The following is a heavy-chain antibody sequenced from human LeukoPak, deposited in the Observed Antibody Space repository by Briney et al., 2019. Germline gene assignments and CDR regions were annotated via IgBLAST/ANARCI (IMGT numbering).Heavy chain of an antibody. CDR3: ARHTSMVRGVMKYYFDY. V-gene: IGHV4-39*01. J-gene: IGHJ4*02. CDR2: IYYSGST. Sequence: NSSETLSLTCTVSGGSISSSSYYWGWIRQPPGKGLEWIGSIYYSGSTYYNPSLKSRVTISVDTSKNQFSLKLSSVTAADTAVYYCARHTSMVRGVMKYYFDYWGQGTLATVSS. CDR1: GGSISSSSYY. D-gene: IGHD3-10*01.